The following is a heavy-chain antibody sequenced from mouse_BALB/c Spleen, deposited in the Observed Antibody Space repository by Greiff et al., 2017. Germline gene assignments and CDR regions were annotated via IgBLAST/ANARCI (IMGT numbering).Heavy chain of an antibody. CDR1: GFTFSDYY. J-gene: IGHJ3*01. V-gene: IGHV5-4*02. CDR2: ISDGGSYT. CDR3: ARDREGYDGYPAY. D-gene: IGHD2-3*01. Sequence: DVMLVESGGGLVKPGGSLKLSCAASGFTFSDYYMYWVRQTPEKRLEWVATISDGGSYTYYPDSVKGRFTISRDNAKNNLYLQMSSLKSEDTAMYYCARDREGYDGYPAYWGQGTLVTVSA.